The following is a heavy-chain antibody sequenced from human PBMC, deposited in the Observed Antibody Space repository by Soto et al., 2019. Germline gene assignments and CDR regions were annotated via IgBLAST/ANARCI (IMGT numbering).Heavy chain of an antibody. CDR1: GGTFSSYA. CDR3: ARDRDYSNYAVGYYGMDV. CDR2: IIPIFGTA. Sequence: QVQLVQSGAAVKKPGSSVKVSCQASGGTFSSYAISWVRQSPGQGLEWLGGIIPIFGTANYAQKFQGRVTITADESPSTAYMELSSLRSEDTAVYYCARDRDYSNYAVGYYGMDVWGQGTTVTVSS. D-gene: IGHD4-4*01. V-gene: IGHV1-69*01. J-gene: IGHJ6*02.